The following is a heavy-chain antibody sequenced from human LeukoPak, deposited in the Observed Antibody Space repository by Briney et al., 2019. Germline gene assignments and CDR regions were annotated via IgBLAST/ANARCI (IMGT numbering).Heavy chain of an antibody. CDR2: IDPSDSYT. CDR3: ARHVRYSYGYGY. D-gene: IGHD5-18*01. J-gene: IGHJ4*02. V-gene: IGHV5-10-1*01. Sequence: AESLKISCKGSGYSFTSYWISWVRQMPGKGLEWMGRIDPSDSYTNYSPSFQGHVTISADKSISTAYLQWSSLKASETAMYYCARHVRYSYGYGYWGQGTLVTVSS. CDR1: GYSFTSYW.